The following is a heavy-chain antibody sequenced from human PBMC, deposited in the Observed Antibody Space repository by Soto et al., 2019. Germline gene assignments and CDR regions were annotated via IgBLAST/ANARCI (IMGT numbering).Heavy chain of an antibody. J-gene: IGHJ4*02. D-gene: IGHD6-13*01. CDR3: ARAAMGGSSWPFDY. CDR1: GGSISSSNW. V-gene: IGHV4-4*02. Sequence: QVQLQESGPGLVKPSGTLSLTCAVSGGSISSSNWWSWVRQPPGKGLEWNGEIYHSGSTNYNPSLKSRVTISLDKPKNQFSLKLRSVTAADTAVYYCARAAMGGSSWPFDYWGQGTLVTVSS. CDR2: IYHSGST.